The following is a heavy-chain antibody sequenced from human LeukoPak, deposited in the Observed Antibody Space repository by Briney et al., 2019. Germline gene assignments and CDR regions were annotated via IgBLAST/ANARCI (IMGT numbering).Heavy chain of an antibody. D-gene: IGHD5-18*01. CDR2: IYYSGSA. Sequence: SETLSLTCTVSGGSISRSSYYWGRIRQPPGKGLEWIGSIYYSGSAYYDPSLKSRVTISVDTSKNQYSLKLSSVTAADTAVYYCARHYYTYGFSDYWGQGTLVTVSS. J-gene: IGHJ4*02. CDR1: GGSISRSSYY. CDR3: ARHYYTYGFSDY. V-gene: IGHV4-39*01.